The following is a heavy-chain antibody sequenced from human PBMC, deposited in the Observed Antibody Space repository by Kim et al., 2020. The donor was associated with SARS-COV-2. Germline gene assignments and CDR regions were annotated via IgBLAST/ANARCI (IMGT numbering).Heavy chain of an antibody. J-gene: IGHJ6*03. CDR3: ARDAGEDWFQIYDYYMDV. D-gene: IGHD3-9*01. Sequence: KGRFTISRDNAKNSLYLQMNSLRAEDTAVYYCARDAGEDWFQIYDYYMDVWGKGTPVTVSS. V-gene: IGHV3-11*01.